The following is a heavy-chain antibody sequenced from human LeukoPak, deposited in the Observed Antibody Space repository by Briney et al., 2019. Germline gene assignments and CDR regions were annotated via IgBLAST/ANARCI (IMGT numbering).Heavy chain of an antibody. J-gene: IGHJ2*01. V-gene: IGHV4-59*01. CDR1: GGSINSYY. CDR3: ASSYYYDSSSYYFARWYFDL. CDR2: IYYSGST. D-gene: IGHD3-22*01. Sequence: SETLSLTCTVSGGSINSYYWNWIRQPPGKGLEWIGYIYYSGSTNYNPSLKSRVTISVDTSKNQFSLKLSSVTAADTAVYYCASSYYYDSSSYYFARWYFDLWGRGTLVTVSS.